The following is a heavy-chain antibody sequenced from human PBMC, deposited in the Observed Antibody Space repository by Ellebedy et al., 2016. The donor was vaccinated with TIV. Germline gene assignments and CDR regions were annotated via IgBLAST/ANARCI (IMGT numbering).Heavy chain of an antibody. CDR2: INAESGGT. CDR1: GYKFTDYH. J-gene: IGHJ3*02. CDR3: GRENGSKGIDI. Sequence: AASVKVSCKASGYKFTDYHIHWARQAPGQGLQWMGRINAESGGTAYGQIFQGRVTMTRDTSINTGYMEVSSLRGDDTAVYYCGRENGSKGIDIWGQGTVVTVSS. D-gene: IGHD3-10*01. V-gene: IGHV1-2*06.